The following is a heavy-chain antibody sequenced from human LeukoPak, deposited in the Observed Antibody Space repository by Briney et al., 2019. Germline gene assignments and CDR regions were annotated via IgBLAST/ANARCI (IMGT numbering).Heavy chain of an antibody. CDR1: GFTVSSNY. D-gene: IGHD2/OR15-2a*01. CDR2: IYSCGST. J-gene: IGHJ3*02. Sequence: PGGSLRLSCAASGFTVSSNYMSWVRQAPGKGLEWVSVIYSCGSTYYADSVKGRFTISRDNSKNTLYLQMNSLRAEDTAVYYCASATLVDAFDIWGQGTMVTVSS. V-gene: IGHV3-53*01. CDR3: ASATLVDAFDI.